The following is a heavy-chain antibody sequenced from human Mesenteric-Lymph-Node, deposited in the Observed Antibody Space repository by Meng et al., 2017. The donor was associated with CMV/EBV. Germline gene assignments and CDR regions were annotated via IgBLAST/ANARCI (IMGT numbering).Heavy chain of an antibody. V-gene: IGHV5-10-1*01. CDR1: GYRFSSYW. J-gene: IGHJ5*02. D-gene: IGHD6-13*01. Sequence: KGSGYRFSSYWISWVRQMPGKGLEWMGRIDPSDSYTNYSPSFQGHVTISADKSISTAYLQWSSLKASDTAMYYCARQEQQLAAHWFDPWGQGTLVTVSS. CDR2: IDPSDSYT. CDR3: ARQEQQLAAHWFDP.